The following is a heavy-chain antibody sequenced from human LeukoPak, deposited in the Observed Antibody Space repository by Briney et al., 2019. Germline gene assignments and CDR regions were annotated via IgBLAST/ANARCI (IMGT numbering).Heavy chain of an antibody. D-gene: IGHD3-22*01. V-gene: IGHV3-23*01. Sequence: PGGSLRLSCAASGFTFSSYAMSWVRQAPGKGLEWVSAISGSGGSTYYADSVKGRFTISRDNSKNTLYLQMNSLRAEDTAVYYCAKVFRGWVVVTDDAFDIWGQGTMVTVSS. J-gene: IGHJ3*02. CDR2: ISGSGGST. CDR1: GFTFSSYA. CDR3: AKVFRGWVVVTDDAFDI.